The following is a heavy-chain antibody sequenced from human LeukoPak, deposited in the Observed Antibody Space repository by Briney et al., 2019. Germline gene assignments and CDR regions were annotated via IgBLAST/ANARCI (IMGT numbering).Heavy chain of an antibody. V-gene: IGHV4-59*11. CDR1: GGSISSHY. CDR2: ISYSGST. Sequence: SETLSLTCTVSGGSISSHYWTWIRQSPGKGLEWISYISYSGSTNYNPSLKSRVTLSVDTSKNQFSLKLRSVTAADTAVHYCARDPTTVTKGFDIWGQGTMVTVSS. D-gene: IGHD4-17*01. J-gene: IGHJ3*02. CDR3: ARDPTTVTKGFDI.